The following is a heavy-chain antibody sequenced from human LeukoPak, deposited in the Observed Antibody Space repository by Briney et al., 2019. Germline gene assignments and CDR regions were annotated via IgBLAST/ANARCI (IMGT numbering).Heavy chain of an antibody. CDR3: AKDRVSGSYFDY. D-gene: IGHD5/OR15-5a*01. J-gene: IGHJ4*02. Sequence: GSLRPSFAASGFTFSSYGKPWVRPAPGKGLGWVAFIRYDGSNKYYADSVKGRFTISRDNSKNTLYLQMNSLRAEDTAVYYCAKDRVSGSYFDYWGQGTLVTVSS. CDR1: GFTFSSYG. V-gene: IGHV3-30*02. CDR2: IRYDGSNK.